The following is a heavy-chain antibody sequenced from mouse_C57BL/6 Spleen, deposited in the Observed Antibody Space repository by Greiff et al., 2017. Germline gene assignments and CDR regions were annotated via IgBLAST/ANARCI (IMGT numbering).Heavy chain of an antibody. CDR3: ARGGAAQAPWFAY. V-gene: IGHV1-69*01. CDR2: IDPSDSYT. J-gene: IGHJ3*01. CDR1: GYTFTSYW. D-gene: IGHD3-2*02. Sequence: QVQLQQPGAELVMPGASVKLSCKASGYTFTSYWMHWVKQRPGQGLEWIGEIDPSDSYTNYNQKFKGKSTLTVDKSSSTAYMQLSSLTSEDSAVYYCARGGAAQAPWFAYWGQGTLVTVSA.